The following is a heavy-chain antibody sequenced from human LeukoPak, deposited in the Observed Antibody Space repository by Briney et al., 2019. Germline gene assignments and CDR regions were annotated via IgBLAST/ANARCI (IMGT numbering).Heavy chain of an antibody. CDR3: ARDVRSSGYYLGTDAFDI. D-gene: IGHD3-22*01. CDR1: GYTFTGYY. CDR2: INPNSGGT. J-gene: IGHJ3*02. V-gene: IGHV1-2*02. Sequence: ASVKVSCKASGYTFTGYYMHWVRQAPGQGLEWMGWINPNSGGTNYAQKFQGRVTMTRDTSISTAYMELSSLRSEDTAVYYCARDVRSSGYYLGTDAFDIWGQGTMVTVSS.